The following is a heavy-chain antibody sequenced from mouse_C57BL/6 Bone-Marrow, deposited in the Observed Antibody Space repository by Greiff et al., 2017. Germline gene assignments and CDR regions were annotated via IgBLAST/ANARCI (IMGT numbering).Heavy chain of an antibody. CDR2: IWGGGRP. CDR3: ASVGGYDGFAY. J-gene: IGHJ3*01. D-gene: IGHD2-2*01. CDR1: GFSLTSYG. V-gene: IGHV2-6*01. Sequence: VKLMESGPGLVAPSQSLSITCTVSGFSLTSYGVDWVRQSPGKGLEWLGVIWGGGRPNYNSALKSRLSISKDNSKSQVYIEMNSLPTDDTAVYYCASVGGYDGFAYWGQGTLVTVSA.